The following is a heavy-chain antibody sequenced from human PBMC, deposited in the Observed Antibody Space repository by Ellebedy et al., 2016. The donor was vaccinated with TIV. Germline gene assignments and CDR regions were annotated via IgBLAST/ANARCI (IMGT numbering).Heavy chain of an antibody. D-gene: IGHD5-24*01. V-gene: IGHV3-30*17. CDR1: GFTFTTYA. Sequence: GESLKISCAASGFTFTTYAMHWVRQAPGKGLEWVAVISYDGSNKYYADSVKGRFPISRDNSKNTLYLQMNSLRAEDTAVYYSARDHVGEGYNRAFDIWGQGTMVTVSS. CDR2: ISYDGSNK. J-gene: IGHJ3*02. CDR3: ARDHVGEGYNRAFDI.